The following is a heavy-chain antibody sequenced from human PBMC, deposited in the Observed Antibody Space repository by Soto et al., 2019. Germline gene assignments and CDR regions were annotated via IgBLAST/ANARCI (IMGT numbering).Heavy chain of an antibody. J-gene: IGHJ6*02. V-gene: IGHV4-59*08. CDR3: ASSSLYGMDV. CDR1: GAPITSNY. Sequence: SETLSLTCSVSGAPITSNYWTWIWQPPGKGLEWIGYLDHQGYSNYSPSLRSRVSMSIDTSKNQFSLKVGSVTAADTAVYYCASSSLYGMDVWGQGTTVTVSS. CDR2: LDHQGYS.